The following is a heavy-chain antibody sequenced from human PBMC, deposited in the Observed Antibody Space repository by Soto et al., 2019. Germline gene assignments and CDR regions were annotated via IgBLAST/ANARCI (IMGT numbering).Heavy chain of an antibody. D-gene: IGHD2-21*01. CDR3: PRVYHIVAEPTVRGTFDI. V-gene: IGHV4-59*01. CDR1: GASMTGYY. CDR2: IYDSDTT. Sequence: QVQLQESGPGLEKSSGTLSLICTVSGASMTGYYWSWIRPPPGKGLEWIGFIYDSDTTNYNPSLKSRCTISIDTSNNQFSLRLSSVTAADTAVYYCPRVYHIVAEPTVRGTFDIWGQRTMITVSP. J-gene: IGHJ3*02.